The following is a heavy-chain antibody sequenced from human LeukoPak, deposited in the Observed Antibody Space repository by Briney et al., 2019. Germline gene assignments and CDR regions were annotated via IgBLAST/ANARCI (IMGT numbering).Heavy chain of an antibody. Sequence: PGGSLRLSCAASGFTFSTYSMNWVRQAPGKGLEWVSSISSSTIYTYYADSVKGRFTISRDNDKNSLYLQMNSLRAEDTAVYYCARAILSRGWYLVDSWGQGTLVTVSS. D-gene: IGHD6-19*01. CDR2: ISSSTIYT. V-gene: IGHV3-21*01. CDR3: ARAILSRGWYLVDS. CDR1: GFTFSTYS. J-gene: IGHJ4*02.